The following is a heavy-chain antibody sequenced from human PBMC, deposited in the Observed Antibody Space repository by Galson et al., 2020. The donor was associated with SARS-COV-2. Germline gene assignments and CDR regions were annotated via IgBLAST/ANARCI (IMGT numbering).Heavy chain of an antibody. CDR1: GYTFTNYD. Sequence: SSVKVSCKASGYTFTNYDTSWVRQATGEGLEWMGWINPKSGNTGYVQKFQGRVTMTRATSTSTAYMELSSLRSEDTAVYYCARVWERGFSYGNWFDPWGQGTLVTVSS. D-gene: IGHD5-18*01. J-gene: IGHJ5*02. CDR2: INPKSGNT. CDR3: ARVWERGFSYGNWFDP. V-gene: IGHV1-8*01.